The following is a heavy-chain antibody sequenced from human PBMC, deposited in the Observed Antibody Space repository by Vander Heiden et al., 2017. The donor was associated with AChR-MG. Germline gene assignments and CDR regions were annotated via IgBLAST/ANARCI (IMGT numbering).Heavy chain of an antibody. J-gene: IGHJ4*02. CDR2: IRYDGSKK. Sequence: QVQLVESGGGVVQPGGSLRLSCAASGFTFSSYGMHWVRQAPGKGLEWVAFIRYDGSKKYEADSVKGRFTISRDNSKNTLYLQMNRMRAEDTAVYYCARASGSYLFDYWGQVTLVTVSS. D-gene: IGHD1-26*01. CDR1: GFTFSSYG. V-gene: IGHV3-30*02. CDR3: ARASGSYLFDY.